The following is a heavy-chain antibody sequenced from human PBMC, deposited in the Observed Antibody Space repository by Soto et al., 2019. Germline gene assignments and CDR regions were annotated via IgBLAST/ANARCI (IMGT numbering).Heavy chain of an antibody. CDR3: ARVVPGAEAWFGP. V-gene: IGHV1-18*01. CDR1: GYTFSNYG. J-gene: IGHJ5*02. Sequence: QVPLVQSGGEVKRPGASVKVSCKTSGYTFSNYGITWVRQAPGQPLEWLGWISLYSDGTNYAQKFQGRVSMTTDTSTTTAYMELRSLRSDDTAVYYRARVVPGAEAWFGPWGQGTLVTVSS. D-gene: IGHD2-2*01. CDR2: ISLYSDGT.